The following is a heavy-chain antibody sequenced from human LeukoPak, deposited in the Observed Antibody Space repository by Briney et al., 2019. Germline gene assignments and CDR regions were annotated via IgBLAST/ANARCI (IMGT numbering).Heavy chain of an antibody. CDR1: GGSISSYY. CDR2: IYYSGST. V-gene: IGHV4-59*01. D-gene: IGHD2-2*02. Sequence: SETLSLTCTVSGGSISSYYWSWIRQPPGKGLEWIGYIYYSGSTNYNPSLKSRVTISVDTSKNQFSLKLSSVTAADTAVYYCARVGEMVCSSTSCYIGWFDPWGQGTLVTVSS. J-gene: IGHJ5*02. CDR3: ARVGEMVCSSTSCYIGWFDP.